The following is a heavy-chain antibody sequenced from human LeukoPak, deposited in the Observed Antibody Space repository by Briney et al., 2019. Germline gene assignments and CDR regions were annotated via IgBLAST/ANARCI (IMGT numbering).Heavy chain of an antibody. Sequence: ASVKVSCKASGYTFTGYYMHWVRQAPEQGLEWMGWINPNSGGTNYAQKFQGRVTMTRDTSISTVYMELSSLRPDDSAVYYCARDYYDSSGYSTASDWFDPWGQGTLVTVSS. V-gene: IGHV1-2*02. CDR2: INPNSGGT. CDR1: GYTFTGYY. CDR3: ARDYYDSSGYSTASDWFDP. J-gene: IGHJ5*02. D-gene: IGHD3-22*01.